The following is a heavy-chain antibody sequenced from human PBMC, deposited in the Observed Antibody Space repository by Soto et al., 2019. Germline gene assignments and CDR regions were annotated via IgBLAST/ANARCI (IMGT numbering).Heavy chain of an antibody. CDR3: ARWVGASNWFDP. V-gene: IGHV1-2*04. Sequence: QVQLVQSGAEVKEPGASVKVSCKTSGYTFTGYHIHWVRQAPGQGLEWMGWINTNTGDTNYAQKFQGWVTMTRDTYINTAYVQLSRLTSDDTAVYYCARWVGASNWFDPWGQGTLVTVSS. J-gene: IGHJ5*02. D-gene: IGHD1-26*01. CDR1: GYTFTGYH. CDR2: INTNTGDT.